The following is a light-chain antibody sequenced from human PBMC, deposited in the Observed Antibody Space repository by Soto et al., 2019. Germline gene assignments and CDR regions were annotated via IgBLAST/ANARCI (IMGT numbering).Light chain of an antibody. CDR1: SSDVGAYNY. CDR3: ISYTSNSLYV. Sequence: QSVRTQPASVSGSPGQSITISCTGASSDVGAYNYVSWYQQHPGKAPKLMIFEVSHRPSGVSTRFSGSKSGNTASLTISGLQAEDEADYYCISYTSNSLYVFGTGTKVTVL. CDR2: EVS. J-gene: IGLJ1*01. V-gene: IGLV2-14*01.